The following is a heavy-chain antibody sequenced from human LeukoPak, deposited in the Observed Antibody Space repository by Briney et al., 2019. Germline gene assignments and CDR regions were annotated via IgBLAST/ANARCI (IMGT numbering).Heavy chain of an antibody. CDR1: GFTFSDYG. CDR2: ISYDGSNK. V-gene: IGHV3-30*02. CDR3: AKDSSSSWFGGDSK. D-gene: IGHD6-13*01. Sequence: PGGSLRLSCAASGFTFSDYGFHWVRQAPGKGLEWVALISYDGSNKNYADSVKGRFTISRDNSKNTLYLQMNSLRAEDTVVYYCAKDSSSSWFGGDSKWGQGTLVTVSS. J-gene: IGHJ4*02.